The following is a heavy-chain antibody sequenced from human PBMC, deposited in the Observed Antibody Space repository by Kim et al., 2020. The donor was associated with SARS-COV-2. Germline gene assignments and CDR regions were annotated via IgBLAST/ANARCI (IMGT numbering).Heavy chain of an antibody. Sequence: SETLSLTCAVYGGSFSGYYWSWIRQPPGKGLEWIGEINHSGSTNYNPALKSRVTISVDTSKNQFSLKLSSVTAADTAVYYCARGGGTTGVINYWGQGTLVTFSS. J-gene: IGHJ4*02. D-gene: IGHD7-27*01. CDR3: ARGGGTTGVINY. CDR1: GGSFSGYY. CDR2: INHSGST. V-gene: IGHV4-34*01.